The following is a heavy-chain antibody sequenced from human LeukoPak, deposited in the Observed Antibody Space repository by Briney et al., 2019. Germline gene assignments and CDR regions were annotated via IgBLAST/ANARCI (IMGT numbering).Heavy chain of an antibody. CDR1: GFTFSSYA. CDR2: ISGSGGAT. V-gene: IGHV3-23*01. J-gene: IGHJ4*02. Sequence: GGSLRLSCAASGFTFSSYAMSWVRQAPGKGLEWVSFISGSGGATVYADSVKGRFTISRDNSKNTLYLQMSSLRAEDTAVYYCAKSSSSYQYFEYWGQETLVTVPS. CDR3: AKSSSSYQYFEY. D-gene: IGHD2-2*01.